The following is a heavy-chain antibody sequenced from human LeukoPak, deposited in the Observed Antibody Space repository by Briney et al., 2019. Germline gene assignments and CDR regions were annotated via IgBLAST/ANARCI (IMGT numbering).Heavy chain of an antibody. CDR2: IYYSGST. CDR1: GGSISSYY. CDR3: ARGKDGYNLAFDI. D-gene: IGHD5-24*01. Sequence: SETLSLTCTVSGGSISSYYWSWIRQPPGKGLEWIGYIYYSGSTNYNPSLKSRVTISVDTSKNQFSLKLSSVTAADTAVYYCARGKDGYNLAFDIWGQGTMVTVSP. V-gene: IGHV4-59*12. J-gene: IGHJ3*02.